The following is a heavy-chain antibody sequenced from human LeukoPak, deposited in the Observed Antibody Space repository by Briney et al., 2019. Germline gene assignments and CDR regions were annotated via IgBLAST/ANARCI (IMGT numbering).Heavy chain of an antibody. D-gene: IGHD4-17*01. V-gene: IGHV4-59*01. J-gene: IGHJ4*02. Sequence: GSLRLSCAASGFSFSSYAMNWVRQAPGKGLEWIGYIYYSGSTNYNPSLKSRVTISVDTSKNQFSLKLSSVTAADTAVYYCARGGSLGDYTAHFDYWGQGTLVTVSS. CDR2: IYYSGST. CDR3: ARGGSLGDYTAHFDY. CDR1: GFSFSSYA.